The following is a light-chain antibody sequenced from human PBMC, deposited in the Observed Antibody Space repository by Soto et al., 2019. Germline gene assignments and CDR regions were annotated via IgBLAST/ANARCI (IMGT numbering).Light chain of an antibody. J-gene: IGKJ3*01. CDR2: NTS. CDR1: QSINSKS. Sequence: EIVLTQSPGTLSLSPGEGATVSCRVSQSINSKSLVWYQRKFGQAPRLLIYNTSSRATGIPDRFSGSGSGTDFTLSISRLEPEDFAVYYCQHYGGSFILGPGTKVDFK. V-gene: IGKV3-20*01. CDR3: QHYGGSFI.